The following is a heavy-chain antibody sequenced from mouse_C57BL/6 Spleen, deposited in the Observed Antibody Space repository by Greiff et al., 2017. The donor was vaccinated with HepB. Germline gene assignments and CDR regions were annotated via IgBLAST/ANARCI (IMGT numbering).Heavy chain of an antibody. D-gene: IGHD2-4*01. CDR1: GFTFTDYY. Sequence: EVKVEESGGGLVQPGGSLSLSCAASGFTFTDYYMSWVRQPPGKALEWLGFIRNKANGYTTEYSASVKGRFTISRDNSQSILYLQMNALRAEDSATYYCARLIYYDYDGYFDYWGQGTTLTVSS. J-gene: IGHJ2*01. CDR3: ARLIYYDYDGYFDY. CDR2: IRNKANGYTT. V-gene: IGHV7-3*01.